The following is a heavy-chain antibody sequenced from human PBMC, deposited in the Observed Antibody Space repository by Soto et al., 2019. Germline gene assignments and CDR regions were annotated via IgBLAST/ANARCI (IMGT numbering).Heavy chain of an antibody. J-gene: IGHJ4*02. CDR2: ISASGRDT. D-gene: IGHD6-19*01. CDR3: AKGKSSGWYYFDY. Sequence: GGSLRLSCAASGFTFSNYAMSWVRQAPGKGLEWVSGISASGRDTYYADSVKDRFTISRDNSKNTVYLQVNSLRADDTAIYYCAKGKSSGWYYFDYWGQGTPVTVPQ. CDR1: GFTFSNYA. V-gene: IGHV3-23*01.